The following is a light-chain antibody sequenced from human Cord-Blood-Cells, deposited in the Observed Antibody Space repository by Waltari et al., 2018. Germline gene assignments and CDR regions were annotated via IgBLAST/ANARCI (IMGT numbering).Light chain of an antibody. CDR1: SSDVGSYNL. CDR3: CSYAGSWV. V-gene: IGLV2-23*01. Sequence: QSALTQPASVSGSPGQSITISCTGTSSDVGSYNLVSWYQQHPGKAPKLMIYEGRKRPEGVSNRFSGSKSGNTASLTISGLQAVDEADYYCCSYAGSWVFGGGTKLTVL. J-gene: IGLJ3*02. CDR2: EGR.